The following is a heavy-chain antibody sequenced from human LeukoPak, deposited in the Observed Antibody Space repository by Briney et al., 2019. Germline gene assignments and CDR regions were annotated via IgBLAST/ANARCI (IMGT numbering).Heavy chain of an antibody. J-gene: IGHJ4*02. D-gene: IGHD5-12*01. Sequence: GGSLRLSCAASGFTFSSYAMSWVHQAPGKGLEWVSAISGSGGSTYYADSVKGRFTISRDNSKNTLYLQMNSLRAEDTAVYYCAKDRGLRRLSYFDYWGQGTLVTVSS. CDR3: AKDRGLRRLSYFDY. V-gene: IGHV3-23*01. CDR2: ISGSGGST. CDR1: GFTFSSYA.